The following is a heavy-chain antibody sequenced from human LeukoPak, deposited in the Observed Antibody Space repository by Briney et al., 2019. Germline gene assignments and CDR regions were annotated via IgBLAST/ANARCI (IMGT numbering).Heavy chain of an antibody. J-gene: IGHJ4*02. D-gene: IGHD2-2*01. CDR3: AREKRGYCSSTSCYRGLGYFDY. CDR1: GFTVSSNY. Sequence: SGGSLRLSCAASGFTVSSNYMSWVRQPPGKGLEWVSVIYSGGSTYYADSVKGRFTISRDNSKNTLYLQMNSLRAEDTAVYYCAREKRGYCSSTSCYRGLGYFDYWGQGTLVTVSS. V-gene: IGHV3-53*01. CDR2: IYSGGST.